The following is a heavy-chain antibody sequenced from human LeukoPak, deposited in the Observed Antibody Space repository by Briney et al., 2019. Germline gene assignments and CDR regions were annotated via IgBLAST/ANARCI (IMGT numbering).Heavy chain of an antibody. CDR1: GFTFSSYN. CDR2: ISYSSSAR. D-gene: IGHD6-19*01. J-gene: IGHJ4*02. Sequence: GGSLRLSCTASGFTFSSYNMNWVRQAPGKGLEWVSYISYSSSARYYADSVKGRFTISRDNAKNSLYLQINSPRDEDMAVYYCARVGSEWLVNDYWGQGALVTVSS. V-gene: IGHV3-48*02. CDR3: ARVGSEWLVNDY.